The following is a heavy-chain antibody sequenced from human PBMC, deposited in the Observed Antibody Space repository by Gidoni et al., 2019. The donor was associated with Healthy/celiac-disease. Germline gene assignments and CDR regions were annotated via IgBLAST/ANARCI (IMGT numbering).Heavy chain of an antibody. V-gene: IGHV3-21*01. CDR2: ISSSSSYI. Sequence: EVQLVESGGGLVKPGGSLRLSCAASGLTFSSYSTNLVPQAPGKGLEWVSSISSSSSYIYYADSVKGRFTISRENAKNSLYLQMNSLRAEDTAVYYCARDFGGVFGFWSGLPSGSAFDIWGQGTMVTVSS. D-gene: IGHD3-3*01. CDR3: ARDFGGVFGFWSGLPSGSAFDI. CDR1: GLTFSSYS. J-gene: IGHJ3*02.